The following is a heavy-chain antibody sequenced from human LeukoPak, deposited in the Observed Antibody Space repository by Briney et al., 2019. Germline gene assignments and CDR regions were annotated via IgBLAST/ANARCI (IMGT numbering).Heavy chain of an antibody. V-gene: IGHV3-74*01. J-gene: IGHJ5*02. CDR1: GFTFSNYW. CDR3: ASPYCSGGSCYANWFDP. D-gene: IGHD2-15*01. Sequence: GGSLRLSCVASGFTFSNYWMHWFRQAPGKGLVWVSRINSDGSSTSYADSVKGRFTISKDNAKDTLYLQMNSLRADDTAVYYCASPYCSGGSCYANWFDPWGQGTLVTVSS. CDR2: INSDGSST.